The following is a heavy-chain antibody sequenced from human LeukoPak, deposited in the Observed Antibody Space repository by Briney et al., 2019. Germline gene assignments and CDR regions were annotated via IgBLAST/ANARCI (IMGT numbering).Heavy chain of an antibody. J-gene: IGHJ4*02. V-gene: IGHV3-11*01. CDR2: ISSSGSTI. Sequence: GGSLRLSCAASGFTFSDYYMSWIRQAPGKGLEWVSYISSSGSTIYYADSVKGRFTISRDNAKNSLYLRMNSLRAEDTAVYYCARDRSGGWYPETDYWGQGTLVTVSS. CDR1: GFTFSDYY. CDR3: ARDRSGGWYPETDY. D-gene: IGHD6-19*01.